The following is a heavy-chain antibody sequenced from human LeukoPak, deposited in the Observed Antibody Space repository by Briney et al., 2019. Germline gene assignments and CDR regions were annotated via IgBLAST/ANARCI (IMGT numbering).Heavy chain of an antibody. CDR3: ARDERYDSSGYPFDY. J-gene: IGHJ4*02. Sequence: GASVKVSCKASGYTFTGYYMHWVRQAPGQGLEWMGIINPSGGSTSYAQKFQGRVTMTRDTSISTAYMELSRLRSDDTAMYYCARDERYDSSGYPFDYWGQGTLVTVSS. CDR1: GYTFTGYY. CDR2: INPSGGST. V-gene: IGHV1-2*02. D-gene: IGHD3-22*01.